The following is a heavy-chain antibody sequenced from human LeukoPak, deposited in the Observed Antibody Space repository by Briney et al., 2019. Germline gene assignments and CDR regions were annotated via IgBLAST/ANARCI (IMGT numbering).Heavy chain of an antibody. J-gene: IGHJ4*02. Sequence: TSETLSLTYSVAGGSSNNYYWSWIRQPPGKGLEWIGYIFYSGSTNYNPSLKSRVTISVDTSRNQFSLKLSSVTAADTAVYYCARVAGYSSGVVDYWGQGTLITVSS. V-gene: IGHV4-59*08. D-gene: IGHD6-19*01. CDR1: GGSSNNYY. CDR2: IFYSGST. CDR3: ARVAGYSSGVVDY.